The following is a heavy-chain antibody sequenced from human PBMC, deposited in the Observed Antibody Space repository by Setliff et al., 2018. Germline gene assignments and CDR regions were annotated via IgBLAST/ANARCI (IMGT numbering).Heavy chain of an antibody. V-gene: IGHV1-2*02. J-gene: IGHJ5*01. D-gene: IGHD6-13*01. Sequence: ASVKVSCKSSGYSFIDYYIHWVRQAPGQGLEWMGWINPHGGGTTFAQKFQGRVTATTDTSITTTYLKLCGLNFDDTAVYYCSRGRRGSTWTSDSWGQGTLVTVSS. CDR3: SRGRRGSTWTSDS. CDR1: GYSFIDYY. CDR2: INPHGGGT.